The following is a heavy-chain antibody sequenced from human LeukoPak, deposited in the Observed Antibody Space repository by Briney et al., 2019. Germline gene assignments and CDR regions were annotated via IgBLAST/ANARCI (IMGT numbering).Heavy chain of an antibody. CDR2: ITSRSSPM. CDR3: ARVRAYGAIDY. D-gene: IGHD4-17*01. CDR1: GFTFSSYS. J-gene: IGHJ4*02. V-gene: IGHV3-48*04. Sequence: GGSLRLSCAASGFTFSSYSMNWVRQAPGKGLEWVSYITSRSSPMYYADSVKGRFTISRDNAKNSLYLQMNSLRAEDTAVYYCARVRAYGAIDYWGQGTLVTVSS.